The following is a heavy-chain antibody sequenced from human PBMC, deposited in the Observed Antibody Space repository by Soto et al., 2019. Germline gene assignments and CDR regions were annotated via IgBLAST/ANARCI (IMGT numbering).Heavy chain of an antibody. V-gene: IGHV3-7*05. CDR2: IKRDGSGG. D-gene: IGHD3-10*01. J-gene: IGHJ3*02. Sequence: EEQLVESGGGLVQPGGSLRLSCAASGFSFSSYWMTWVRQAPGKGLEWVANIKRDGSGGSYLDSVRGRFTVSRDNVRNSLYLQMDSLRAEDTALYYCARDVSPGSSCTLYLDAFDIWGQGTMVTVSS. CDR1: GFSFSSYW. CDR3: ARDVSPGSSCTLYLDAFDI.